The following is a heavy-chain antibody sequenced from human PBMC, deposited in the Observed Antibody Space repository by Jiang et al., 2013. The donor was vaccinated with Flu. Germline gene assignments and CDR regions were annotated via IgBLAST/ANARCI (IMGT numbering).Heavy chain of an antibody. D-gene: IGHD1-26*01. Sequence: VQLVESGAEVKKPGTSLRISCGGAGYTFSTYWINWVRQMPGKGLEWVGRIDPSDSYTNYSPSFQGHVTISVDKSISTAYLQWSSLKASDTAMYYCARGYSGTYWMLDYWGQGTLVTVSS. V-gene: IGHV5-10-1*01. CDR2: IDPSDSYT. J-gene: IGHJ4*02. CDR3: ARGYSGTYWMLDY. CDR1: GYTFSTYW.